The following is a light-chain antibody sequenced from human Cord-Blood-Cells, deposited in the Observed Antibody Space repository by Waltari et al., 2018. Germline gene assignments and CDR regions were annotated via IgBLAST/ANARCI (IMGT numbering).Light chain of an antibody. Sequence: DFQMTQPQSSLSASVGDRVTITCRASQSISSYLNWYQQKPGKAPKLLIYAASSVQSGVPSRFSGSGSGTDFTLTISRLQPEDFATYYCQQSYSTLGTFGQGTRLEIK. V-gene: IGKV1-39*01. CDR2: AAS. CDR3: QQSYSTLGT. CDR1: QSISSY. J-gene: IGKJ5*01.